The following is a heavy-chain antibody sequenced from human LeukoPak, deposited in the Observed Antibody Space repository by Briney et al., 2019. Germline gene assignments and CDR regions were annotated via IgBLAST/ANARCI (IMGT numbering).Heavy chain of an antibody. D-gene: IGHD3-16*01. CDR2: VYSGGST. Sequence: GGSLRLSCAASGFTVSSNYMSWVRQAPGKGLEWVSVVYSGGSTYYADSVKGRFTISRDNSKNTLYLQMNSLRDEDTGVYYCAKGLRTGVGPYMGYHYYMDVWGKGATVTVSS. CDR1: GFTVSSNY. CDR3: AKGLRTGVGPYMGYHYYMDV. J-gene: IGHJ6*03. V-gene: IGHV3-66*01.